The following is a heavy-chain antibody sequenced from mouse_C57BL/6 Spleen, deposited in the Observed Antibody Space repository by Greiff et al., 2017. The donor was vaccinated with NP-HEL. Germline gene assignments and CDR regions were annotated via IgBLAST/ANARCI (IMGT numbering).Heavy chain of an antibody. CDR3: ARGRDYYGSREGWYFDV. Sequence: QVQLQQSGAELVKPGASVKISCKASGYAFSSYWMNWVKQRPGKGLEWIGQIYPGDGDTNYNGKFKGKATLTADKSSSTAYMQLSSLTSEDSAVYFCARGRDYYGSREGWYFDVWGTGTTVTVSS. V-gene: IGHV1-80*01. CDR1: GYAFSSYW. D-gene: IGHD1-1*01. J-gene: IGHJ1*03. CDR2: IYPGDGDT.